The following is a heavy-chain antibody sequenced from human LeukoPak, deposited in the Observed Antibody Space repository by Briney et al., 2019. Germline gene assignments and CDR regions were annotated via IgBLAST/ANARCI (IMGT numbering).Heavy chain of an antibody. CDR3: VRSGGSTDNY. V-gene: IGHV3-23*01. CDR1: GFTFSIYV. D-gene: IGHD2-15*01. CDR2: ISGGGGSR. J-gene: IGHJ4*02. Sequence: GGSLRLSCGASGFTFSIYVMSWVRQAPGKGLEWVSDISGGGGSRYYADSLKGRFTISRDNSKNTLYLQMTSLRAEDTAVYYCVRSGGSTDNYWGQGTMVTVSS.